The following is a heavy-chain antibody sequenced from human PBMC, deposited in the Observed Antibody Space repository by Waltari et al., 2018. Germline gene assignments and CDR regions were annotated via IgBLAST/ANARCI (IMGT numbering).Heavy chain of an antibody. J-gene: IGHJ5*02. Sequence: QVQLVQSGAEVKKPGSSVKVSCKASGGTFSSYAISWVRQAPGPGLEGMGGISPIFGTANYEQKFQVRLTSTPDESTSTAYMGLGSLGSEDTAVYYCARGSRLWFGEDNWFDPWGQGTLVTVSS. CDR1: GGTFSSYA. CDR2: ISPIFGTA. CDR3: ARGSRLWFGEDNWFDP. D-gene: IGHD3-10*01. V-gene: IGHV1-69*13.